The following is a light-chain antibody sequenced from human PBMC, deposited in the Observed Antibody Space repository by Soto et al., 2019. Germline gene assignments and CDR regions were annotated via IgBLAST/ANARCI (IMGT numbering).Light chain of an antibody. CDR2: DVS. J-gene: IGLJ2*01. CDR3: CAYAGTYTV. V-gene: IGLV2-11*01. Sequence: QSALTQPRSVSGSPGQSVTISCTGTSSDVGGYNYVSWYQQHPGKAPKLMIYDVSQRPSGVPDRFSGSKSGNTASLTISGPQYEDEADYYCCAYAGTYTVFGGGTKLTVL. CDR1: SSDVGGYNY.